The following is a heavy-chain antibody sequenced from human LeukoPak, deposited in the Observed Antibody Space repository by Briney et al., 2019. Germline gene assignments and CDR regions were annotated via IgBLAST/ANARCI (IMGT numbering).Heavy chain of an antibody. CDR3: AKGGWNNWFDP. V-gene: IGHV3-23*01. CDR2: INTNGDHT. J-gene: IGHJ5*02. D-gene: IGHD6-19*01. CDR1: GFTFSSDA. Sequence: GGSLRLSCAASGFTFSSDAMSWVRQAPGKGLEWVSIINTNGDHTNYADSVKGRFTISRDNSKNTLYLQMNSLRAEDTAIYHCAKGGWNNWFDPWGQGTLVTVSA.